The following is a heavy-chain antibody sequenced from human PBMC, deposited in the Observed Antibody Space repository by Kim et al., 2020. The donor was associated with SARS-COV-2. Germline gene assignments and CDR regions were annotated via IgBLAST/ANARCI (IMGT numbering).Heavy chain of an antibody. V-gene: IGHV4-34*01. CDR1: GGSFSGYY. CDR3: ARGSGYSSSWYVY. D-gene: IGHD6-13*01. J-gene: IGHJ4*02. Sequence: SETLSLTCAVYGGSFSGYYWSWIRQPPGKGLEWIGEINHSGSTNYNPSLKSRVTISVDTSKNQFSLKLSSVTAADTAVYYCARGSGYSSSWYVYWGQGTLLTVSS. CDR2: INHSGST.